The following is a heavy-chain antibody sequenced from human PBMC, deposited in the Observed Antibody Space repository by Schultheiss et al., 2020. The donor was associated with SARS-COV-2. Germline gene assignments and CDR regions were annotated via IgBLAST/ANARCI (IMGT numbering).Heavy chain of an antibody. Sequence: SETLSLTCTVSGGSISSYYWGWIRQHPGKGLEWIGYIYYSGSTYYNPSLKSLVTISVDTSKNQFSLKLSSVTAADTAVYYCARGGDSSGYHDAFDIWGQGTMVTVSS. J-gene: IGHJ3*02. CDR3: ARGGDSSGYHDAFDI. CDR1: GGSISSYY. V-gene: IGHV4-31*01. CDR2: IYYSGST. D-gene: IGHD3-22*01.